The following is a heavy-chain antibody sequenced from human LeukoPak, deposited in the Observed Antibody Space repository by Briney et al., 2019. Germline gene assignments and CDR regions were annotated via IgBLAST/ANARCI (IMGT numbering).Heavy chain of an antibody. CDR2: IRYDGSNK. D-gene: IGHD1-26*01. CDR3: AKDEVGATTRPIDY. CDR1: GFTFSSYG. V-gene: IGHV3-30*02. Sequence: PGGSLRLSCAASGFTFSSYGMSWVRQAPGKGLEWVAFIRYDGSNKYYADSVKGRFTISRDNSKNTLYLQMNSLRAEDTAVYYCAKDEVGATTRPIDYWGQGTLVTVSS. J-gene: IGHJ4*02.